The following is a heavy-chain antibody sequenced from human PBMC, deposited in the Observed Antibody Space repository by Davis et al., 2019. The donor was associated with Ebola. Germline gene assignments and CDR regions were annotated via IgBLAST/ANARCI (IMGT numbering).Heavy chain of an antibody. D-gene: IGHD4-17*01. CDR3: AKDNYAVTIMVGAFDI. CDR2: GTSADT. Sequence: GGSLRLSCSASGFIFSTYVMSWVRQAPGKGLEWVSTYGTSADTNYADSVKGRLSVSRDNSKNTVYLQMHSLRVEDTAIYYCAKDNYAVTIMVGAFDIWGQGTVVTVSS. J-gene: IGHJ3*02. V-gene: IGHV3-23*01. CDR1: GFIFSTYV.